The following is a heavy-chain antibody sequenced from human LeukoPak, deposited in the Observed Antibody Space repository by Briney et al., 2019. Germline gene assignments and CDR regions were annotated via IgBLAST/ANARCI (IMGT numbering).Heavy chain of an antibody. Sequence: AGGSLRLSCAASGFTFNDYAMHWVRQAPGKGLEWVSGISWSSGSTDYADSVKGRFTISRDNAKNSLYLQMNSLRAEDTAFYYCAKAEGFFGGYYDHWGQGTLVTVSS. CDR2: ISWSSGST. D-gene: IGHD4-23*01. J-gene: IGHJ4*02. V-gene: IGHV3-9*01. CDR1: GFTFNDYA. CDR3: AKAEGFFGGYYDH.